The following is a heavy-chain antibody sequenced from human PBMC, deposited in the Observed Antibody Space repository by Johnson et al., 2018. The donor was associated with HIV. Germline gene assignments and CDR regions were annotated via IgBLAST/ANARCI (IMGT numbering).Heavy chain of an antibody. CDR2: VTYDGTNE. D-gene: IGHD4-11*01. CDR3: SKDRDSHSRPPFAAFDI. Sequence: VQLVESGGGVVQPGRSLRLSCVASGFTFRSYGMHWVRQAPGKGLEWVAFVTYDGTNEFYADSVKGRFTVSRDSSKNTLFLQMSSLRAEDTAVYYCSKDRDSHSRPPFAAFDIWGQGTMVTVSS. J-gene: IGHJ3*02. CDR1: GFTFRSYG. V-gene: IGHV3-30*18.